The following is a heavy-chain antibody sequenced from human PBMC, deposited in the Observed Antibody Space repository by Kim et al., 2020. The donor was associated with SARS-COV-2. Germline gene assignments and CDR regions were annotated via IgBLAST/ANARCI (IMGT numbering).Heavy chain of an antibody. V-gene: IGHV4-34*01. CDR1: GGSFSGYY. Sequence: SETLSLTCAVYGGSFSGYYWSWIRQPPRKGLEWIGEINHSGSTNYNPSLKSRVTISVDTSKNQFSLKLSSVTAADTAVYYCARGPGELKRVDYWGQGTLVTVSS. CDR3: ARGPGELKRVDY. CDR2: INHSGST. J-gene: IGHJ4*02. D-gene: IGHD1-26*01.